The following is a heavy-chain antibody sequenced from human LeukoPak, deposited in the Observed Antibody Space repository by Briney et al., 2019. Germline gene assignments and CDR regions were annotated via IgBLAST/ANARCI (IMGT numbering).Heavy chain of an antibody. CDR1: GFTFSSYS. V-gene: IGHV3-21*01. CDR3: ASATLRSSSSDLGRY. D-gene: IGHD6-6*01. Sequence: KPGGSLRLSCAASGFTFSSYSMNWVRQAPGKGLEWVSSISSSSSYIYYADSVKGRFTISRDNAKNSLYLQMNSLRAEDTAVYYCASATLRSSSSDLGRYWGQGTLVTVSS. CDR2: ISSSSSYI. J-gene: IGHJ4*02.